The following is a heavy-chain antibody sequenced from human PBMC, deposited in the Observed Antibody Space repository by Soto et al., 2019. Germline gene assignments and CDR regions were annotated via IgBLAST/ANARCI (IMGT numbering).Heavy chain of an antibody. Sequence: SGPTLVNPTQTLTLTCTFSGFSLSTSGMRVSWIRQPPGKALEWLARIDWDDDKFYSTSLKTRLTISKDTSKNQVVLTMTNMDPVDTATYSCARLSIAAAGYYFDYWGQGTLVTVSS. V-gene: IGHV2-70*04. CDR3: ARLSIAAAGYYFDY. J-gene: IGHJ4*02. CDR1: GFSLSTSGMR. CDR2: IDWDDDK. D-gene: IGHD6-13*01.